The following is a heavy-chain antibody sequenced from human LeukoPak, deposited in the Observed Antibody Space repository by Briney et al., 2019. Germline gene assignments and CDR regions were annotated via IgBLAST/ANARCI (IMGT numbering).Heavy chain of an antibody. Sequence: SGTLSLTCIVSSYSISSGYYWGWIRQPPGKGLEWIGSIYHCGSTYYNPSLKSRVTLSVDTSKNQFSLNLSSVTAADTAVYYCARAHDYGDYDSPYMDVWGKGTTVTVSS. CDR3: ARAHDYGDYDSPYMDV. V-gene: IGHV4-38-2*02. CDR2: IYHCGST. D-gene: IGHD4-17*01. CDR1: SYSISSGYY. J-gene: IGHJ6*03.